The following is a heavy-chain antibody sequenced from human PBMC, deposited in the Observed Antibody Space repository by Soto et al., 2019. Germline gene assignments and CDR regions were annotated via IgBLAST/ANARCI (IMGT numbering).Heavy chain of an antibody. CDR2: IYYSGST. CDR1: GGSISSSSYY. D-gene: IGHD2-15*01. Sequence: QLQLQESGPGLVKPSDTLSLTCTVSGGSISSSSYYWGWIRQPPGKGLEWIGSIYYSGSTYYNPSLKSRVTISVDTSKNQFSLKLSSVTAADTAVYYCAWGYCSGGSCYSLVPLDYWGQGTLVTVSS. J-gene: IGHJ4*02. V-gene: IGHV4-39*01. CDR3: AWGYCSGGSCYSLVPLDY.